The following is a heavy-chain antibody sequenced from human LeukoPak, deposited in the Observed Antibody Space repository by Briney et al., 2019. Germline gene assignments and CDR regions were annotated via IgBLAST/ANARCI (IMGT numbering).Heavy chain of an antibody. CDR3: ARSILEWLSTIRGPHNWFDP. CDR2: IYTSGST. J-gene: IGHJ5*02. CDR1: GGSISSGSYY. Sequence: PSETLSLTCTVSGGSISSGSYYWSWIRQPAGKGLEWIGRIYTSGSTNYNPSLRSRVTISVDTSKNQFSLKLSSVTAADTAVYYCARSILEWLSTIRGPHNWFDPWGQGTLVTVSS. D-gene: IGHD3-3*01. V-gene: IGHV4-61*02.